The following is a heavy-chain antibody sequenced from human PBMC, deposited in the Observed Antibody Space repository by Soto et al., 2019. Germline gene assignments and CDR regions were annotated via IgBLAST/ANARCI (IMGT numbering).Heavy chain of an antibody. D-gene: IGHD3-22*01. V-gene: IGHV1-69*13. Sequence: SVKVSCKASGGTFSSYAISWVRQAPGQGLEWMGGIIPILGTANYAQKFQGRVTITADESTSTAYMELSSLRSEDTAVYYCARPLQPHYYDSSGAFDYWGQGTLVTVSS. CDR2: IIPILGTA. CDR1: GGTFSSYA. CDR3: ARPLQPHYYDSSGAFDY. J-gene: IGHJ4*02.